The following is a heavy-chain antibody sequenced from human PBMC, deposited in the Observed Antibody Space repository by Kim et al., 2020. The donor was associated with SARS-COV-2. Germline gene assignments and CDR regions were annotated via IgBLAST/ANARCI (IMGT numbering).Heavy chain of an antibody. V-gene: IGHV3-23*01. Sequence: ADSVKGRFTISRDNSKNTLYLQMNSLRAEDTAVYYCAKTRGRSSWYFQHWGQGTLVTVSS. D-gene: IGHD6-13*01. CDR3: AKTRGRSSWYFQH. J-gene: IGHJ1*01.